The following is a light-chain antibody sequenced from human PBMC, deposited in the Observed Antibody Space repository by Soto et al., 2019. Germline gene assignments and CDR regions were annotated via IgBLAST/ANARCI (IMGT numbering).Light chain of an antibody. V-gene: IGKV1-33*01. CDR3: QQYGSSGT. Sequence: DIPMTQSPSSLSASVGDRVTITCQASQNINNYLNWYQQKPGRAPKLLIYDASNLEAGVPSRFSGSGSGTDFTLTISRLEPEDFAVYYCQQYGSSGTFGQGTKVDIK. CDR2: DAS. J-gene: IGKJ1*01. CDR1: QNINNY.